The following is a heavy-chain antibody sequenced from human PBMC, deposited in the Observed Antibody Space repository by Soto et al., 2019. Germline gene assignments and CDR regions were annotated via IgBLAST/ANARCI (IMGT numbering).Heavy chain of an antibody. CDR1: GGTFSSFG. CDR3: AREASGYDF. CDR2: IIPVFGRP. V-gene: IGHV1-69*13. Sequence: AGKFCCKASGGTFSSFGISWVRQAPGQGLEWMGGIIPVFGRPNYAQRFRGRLTITADESTNTSYMELIDLTSEDTAVYYCAREASGYDFWGQGTPFPVSP. J-gene: IGHJ4*02. D-gene: IGHD5-12*01.